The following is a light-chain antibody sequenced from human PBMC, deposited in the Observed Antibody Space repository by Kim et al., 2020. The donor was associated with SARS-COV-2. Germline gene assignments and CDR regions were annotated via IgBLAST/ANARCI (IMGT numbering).Light chain of an antibody. J-gene: IGLJ2*01. CDR1: SSDVGSYNL. V-gene: IGLV2-23*02. Sequence: QSITFSCTGTSSDVGSYNLVSWYQQHPGKAPKLMIYEVSKRPSGVSNRFSGSKSGNTASLTISGLQAEDEADYYCCSYAGSSTYVVFGGGTKVTVL. CDR3: CSYAGSSTYVV. CDR2: EVS.